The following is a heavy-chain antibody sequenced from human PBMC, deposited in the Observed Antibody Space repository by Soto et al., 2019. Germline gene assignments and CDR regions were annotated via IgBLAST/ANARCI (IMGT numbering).Heavy chain of an antibody. Sequence: PGESLKISCKGSGYSFTSYWIGWVRQMPGKGLEWMGIIYPGDSDTRYSPSFQGQVTISADKSISTAYLQWSSLKASDTAMYYCARSYGDYVLRASYGMDVWGQGTTVTVSS. D-gene: IGHD4-17*01. V-gene: IGHV5-51*01. CDR1: GYSFTSYW. CDR2: IYPGDSDT. CDR3: ARSYGDYVLRASYGMDV. J-gene: IGHJ6*02.